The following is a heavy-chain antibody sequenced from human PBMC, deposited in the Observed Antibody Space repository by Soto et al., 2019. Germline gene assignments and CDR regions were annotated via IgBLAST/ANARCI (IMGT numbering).Heavy chain of an antibody. D-gene: IGHD6-13*01. CDR1: GFTFSSYA. J-gene: IGHJ4*02. V-gene: IGHV3-23*01. CDR3: AKDQGSWLLGGFDY. CDR2: ISGSGGST. Sequence: EVQLLESGGGLVQPGGSLRLSCAASGFTFSSYAMSWVRQAPGSGLEWVSAISGSGGSTYYADSVKGRFTISRDNSKNTLYLQMNSRRAEDTAVYYCAKDQGSWLLGGFDYWGQGTLVTVSS.